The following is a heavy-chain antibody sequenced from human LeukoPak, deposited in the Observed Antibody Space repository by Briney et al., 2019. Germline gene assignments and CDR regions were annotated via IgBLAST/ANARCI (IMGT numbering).Heavy chain of an antibody. CDR1: GFSFSSFS. V-gene: IGHV3-21*04. J-gene: IGHJ4*02. CDR3: ARGRWSRVVVYFDY. D-gene: IGHD3-22*01. Sequence: KAGGSLRLSCAASGFSFSSFSMNWVRQAPGKGLEWVSYISGGSSFTYYVDSVKGRFTISRDNSKNTLYLQMNSLRAEDTAVYYCARGRWSRVVVYFDYWGQGTLVTVSS. CDR2: ISGGSSFT.